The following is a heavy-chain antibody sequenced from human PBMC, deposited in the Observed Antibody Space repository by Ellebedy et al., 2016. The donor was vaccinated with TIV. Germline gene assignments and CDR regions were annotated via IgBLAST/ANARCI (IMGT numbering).Heavy chain of an antibody. J-gene: IGHJ6*03. CDR3: AKDSSSSPYYYMDV. V-gene: IGHV3-9*01. D-gene: IGHD6-6*01. CDR1: GFTFDDYA. CDR2: ISWNSGSI. Sequence: GGSLRLSXAASGFTFDDYAMHWVRQAPGKGLEWVSGISWNSGSIGYADSVKGRFTISRDNAKNSLYLQMNSLRAEDTALYYCAKDSSSSPYYYMDVWGKGTTVTVSS.